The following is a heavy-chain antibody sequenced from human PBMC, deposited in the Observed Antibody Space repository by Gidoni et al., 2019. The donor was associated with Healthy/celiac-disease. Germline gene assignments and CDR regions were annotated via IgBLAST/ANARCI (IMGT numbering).Heavy chain of an antibody. CDR2: ISSSSSYI. D-gene: IGHD6-19*01. CDR3: ARDEASGPTVVSYYYYMDV. Sequence: VSSISSSSSYIYYADSVKGRFTISRDNAKNSLYLQMNSLRAEDTAVYYCARDEASGPTVVSYYYYMDVWGKGTTVTVSS. J-gene: IGHJ6*03. V-gene: IGHV3-21*01.